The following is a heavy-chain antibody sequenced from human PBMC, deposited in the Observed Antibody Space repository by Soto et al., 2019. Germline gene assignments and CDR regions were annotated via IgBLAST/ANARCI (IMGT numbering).Heavy chain of an antibody. CDR2: TYYRSKWYN. CDR3: AREVGSSWYLYYYYGMDV. V-gene: IGHV6-1*01. CDR1: GDSVSTNSAT. D-gene: IGHD6-13*01. Sequence: PSQTLSLTCAISGDSVSTNSATWDWIRQSPSRGLEWLGRTYYRSKWYNDYAVSVKSRITINPDTSKNQFSLQLNSVTPEDTAVYYCAREVGSSWYLYYYYGMDVWGQGTTVTVSS. J-gene: IGHJ6*02.